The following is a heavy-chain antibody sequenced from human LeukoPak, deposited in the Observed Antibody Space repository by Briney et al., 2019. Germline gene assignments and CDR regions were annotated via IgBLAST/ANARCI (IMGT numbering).Heavy chain of an antibody. CDR3: ARNYTVMAYYYYYYMDV. Sequence: PGGSLRLSCAASGFTFSSYAMTWVRQAPGEGLQWVSGISGSGTSAYYADSVKGRFTISRDNAKNSLYLQMNSLRAEDTAVYYCARNYTVMAYYYYYYMDVWGKGTTVTVSS. J-gene: IGHJ6*03. CDR2: ISGSGTSA. D-gene: IGHD5-18*01. CDR1: GFTFSSYA. V-gene: IGHV3-23*01.